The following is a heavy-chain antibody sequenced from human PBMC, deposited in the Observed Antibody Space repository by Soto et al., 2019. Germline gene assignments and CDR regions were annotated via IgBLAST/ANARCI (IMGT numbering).Heavy chain of an antibody. D-gene: IGHD3-10*01. CDR3: ATDPPRFGTPCWFDP. CDR2: FDPEDGET. CDR1: GYTLTELS. V-gene: IGHV1-24*01. J-gene: IGHJ5*02. Sequence: ASVKVSCKVSGYTLTELSMHWVRQAPGKGLEWMGGFDPEDGETIYAQKFQGRVTMTEDTSTDTAYMELSSLRSEDTAVYYCATDPPRFGTPCWFDPWGQGILVTGS.